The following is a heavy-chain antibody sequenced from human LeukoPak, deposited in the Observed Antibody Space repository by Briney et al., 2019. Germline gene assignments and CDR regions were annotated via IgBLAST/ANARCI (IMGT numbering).Heavy chain of an antibody. D-gene: IGHD2-21*01. CDR2: INHSGST. J-gene: IGHJ3*02. Sequence: SETLSITCAVYGGSFSGYYWSWIRQPPGKGLEWIGEINHSGSTNYNPSLKSRVTISVDTSKNQFSLKLSSVTAADTAVYYCARPIVVVPLRAFDIWGQGTMVTVSS. V-gene: IGHV4-34*01. CDR1: GGSFSGYY. CDR3: ARPIVVVPLRAFDI.